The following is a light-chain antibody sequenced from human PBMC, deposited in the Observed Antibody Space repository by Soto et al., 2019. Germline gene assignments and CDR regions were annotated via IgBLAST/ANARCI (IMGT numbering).Light chain of an antibody. CDR2: TAS. Sequence: DIQMTQSPSTLSASVGDRVTITCRASQSISSWLAWYQQKPGKAPKLLIYTASSLESGVPSRFSGSGSGTEFTLTISRLQPDDFATYYCQQYNSLWTFGQGTKVEI. CDR3: QQYNSLWT. CDR1: QSISSW. J-gene: IGKJ1*01. V-gene: IGKV1-5*03.